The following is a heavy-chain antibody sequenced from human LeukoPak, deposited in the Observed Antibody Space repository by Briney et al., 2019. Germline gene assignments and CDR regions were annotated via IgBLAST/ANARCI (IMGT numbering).Heavy chain of an antibody. CDR3: ARGYYDSGGYYTEFAN. CDR1: RGSISSSY. CDR2: IYGSGST. Sequence: SETLSLTCTVSRGSISSSYWSWLRQPAGKGLEWIGRIYGSGSTDYNPSLRSRITMSGDASRNKFSLKVTSVNAADTAVYFCARGYYDSGGYYTEFANWGQGTLVTVSS. J-gene: IGHJ4*02. D-gene: IGHD3-22*01. V-gene: IGHV4-4*07.